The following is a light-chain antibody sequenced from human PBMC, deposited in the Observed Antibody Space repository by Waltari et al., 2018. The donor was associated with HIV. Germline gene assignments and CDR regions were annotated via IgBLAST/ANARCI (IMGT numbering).Light chain of an antibody. J-gene: IGLJ3*02. Sequence: QSALTQPPSASGSPGQSVTLSCTGTSSDVGGFDYVSWYQQHPAHAPKLLIYAVTRRPPGVPDRFSGSKSGNTASLTVSGLQTEDEADYYCSSYADTNNVLFGGGTKLTVL. CDR1: SSDVGGFDY. CDR2: AVT. CDR3: SSYADTNNVL. V-gene: IGLV2-8*01.